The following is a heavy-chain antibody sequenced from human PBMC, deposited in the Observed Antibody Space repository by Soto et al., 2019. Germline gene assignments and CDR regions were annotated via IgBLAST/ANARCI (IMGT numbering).Heavy chain of an antibody. CDR1: GASVSSDDYY. Sequence: QVQLQESGPGLVKPSETLSLTCTVSGASVSSDDYYWSWIRQPPGKGLEWIGCYGCTTSHNPSLKSRGTTTVDTSRNHLYLDMRSVTPAATAVYYCTGTIGYCVNGVCYNMGRGDYLGRGILVTVAS. D-gene: IGHD2-8*01. V-gene: IGHV4-61*03. CDR2: CYGCTT. CDR3: TGTIGYCVNGVCYNMGRGDY. J-gene: IGHJ4*02.